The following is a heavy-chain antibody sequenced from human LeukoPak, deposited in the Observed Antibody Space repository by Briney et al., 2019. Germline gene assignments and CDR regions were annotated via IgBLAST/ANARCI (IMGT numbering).Heavy chain of an antibody. CDR3: ARGSDYAGAFDY. CDR2: IWYDGSNK. CDR1: GFTFSSYG. D-gene: IGHD3-16*01. V-gene: IGHV3-33*01. Sequence: GGSLRLSCVASGFTFSSYGMHWVRQAPGKGLEWVAVIWYDGSNKYYADSVKGRFTISRDNSKNTLYLQMNSLRAEDTAVYYCARGSDYAGAFDYWGQGTLVTVSS. J-gene: IGHJ4*02.